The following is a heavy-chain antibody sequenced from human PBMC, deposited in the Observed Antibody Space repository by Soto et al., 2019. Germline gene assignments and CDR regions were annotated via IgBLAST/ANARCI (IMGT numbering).Heavy chain of an antibody. CDR3: AKASNLPRYYYDSSGYYWFDH. CDR1: GFTFSSYA. J-gene: IGHJ5*02. CDR2: ISGSGGST. V-gene: IGHV3-23*01. D-gene: IGHD3-22*01. Sequence: GGSLRLSCAASGFTFSSYAMSWVRQAPGKGLEWVSAISGSGGSTYYADSVKGRFTISRDNSKNTLYLQMNSLRAEDTAVYYCAKASNLPRYYYDSSGYYWFDHWGQGTLVTVSS.